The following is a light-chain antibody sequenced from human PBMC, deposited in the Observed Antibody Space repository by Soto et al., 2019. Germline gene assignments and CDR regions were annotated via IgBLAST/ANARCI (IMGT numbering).Light chain of an antibody. Sequence: QSALTQPASVSGSPGQSITISCTGTSSGVGGYNYASWYQQHPGKAPKLMIYDVSNRPSGASTRFSGSKSGNTAALTISRRQAEDEADYYCSSDTGSCTLVFGGGTKLTVL. CDR1: SSGVGGYNY. V-gene: IGLV2-14*01. CDR3: SSDTGSCTLV. J-gene: IGLJ2*01. CDR2: DVS.